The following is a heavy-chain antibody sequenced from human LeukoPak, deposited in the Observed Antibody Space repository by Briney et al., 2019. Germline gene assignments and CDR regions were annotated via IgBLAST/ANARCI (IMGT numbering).Heavy chain of an antibody. J-gene: IGHJ4*02. D-gene: IGHD5-12*01. CDR3: ARPGYSGYDGIDY. CDR2: IYPGYSDA. Sequence: GESLKISCKVSGYILTNNWIGWVRQVPGKGLEWMGLIYPGYSDAKYSPSFQGQVTFSADKSISTAYLQWSSLKASDTAMYYRARPGYSGYDGIDYWGQGTLVTVSS. CDR1: GYILTNNW. V-gene: IGHV5-51*01.